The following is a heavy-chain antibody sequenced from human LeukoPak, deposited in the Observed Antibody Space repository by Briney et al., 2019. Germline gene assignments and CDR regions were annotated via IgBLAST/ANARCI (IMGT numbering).Heavy chain of an antibody. CDR2: ISSSSTVI. Sequence: GGSLRLSCAASGIPFSSYNMNWVRQAPGKGLEWLSYISSSSTVIYYAESVKGRFTISRDNAKSSLYLQMNSLRAEDTAVYYCAKDRGYSSSYYFDYWGQGTLVTVSS. J-gene: IGHJ4*02. D-gene: IGHD6-6*01. V-gene: IGHV3-48*01. CDR1: GIPFSSYN. CDR3: AKDRGYSSSYYFDY.